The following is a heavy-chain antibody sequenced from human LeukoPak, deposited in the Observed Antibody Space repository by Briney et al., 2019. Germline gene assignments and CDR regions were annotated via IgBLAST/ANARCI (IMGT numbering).Heavy chain of an antibody. CDR1: GFTFTTYA. D-gene: IGHD1-1*01. V-gene: IGHV3-23*01. Sequence: GGSLRLSCAASGFTFTTYAMTWVRRAPGKGLEWVSAISGSGDATYYADSVKGRFTISRDNSENTVYLRVSSLRAEDTAVYYCARLSGTSGTTSRVLHYWGQGALVTVSS. CDR3: ARLSGTSGTTSRVLHY. CDR2: ISGSGDAT. J-gene: IGHJ4*02.